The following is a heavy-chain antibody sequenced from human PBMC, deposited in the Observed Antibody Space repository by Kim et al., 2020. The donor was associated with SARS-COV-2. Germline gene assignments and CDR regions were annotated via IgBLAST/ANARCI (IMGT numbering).Heavy chain of an antibody. CDR2: ITKSSTTI. CDR3: VRDRMGGAFDM. Sequence: GGSLRLSCATSGFTFGAYDMNWVRQAPGKGLEWLSFITKSSTTIYYADSVEGRFTISRDNAKNSLFLQMNSLRDEDTALYYCVRDRMGGAFDMWGQGTMV. D-gene: IGHD3-16*01. V-gene: IGHV3-48*02. J-gene: IGHJ3*02. CDR1: GFTFGAYD.